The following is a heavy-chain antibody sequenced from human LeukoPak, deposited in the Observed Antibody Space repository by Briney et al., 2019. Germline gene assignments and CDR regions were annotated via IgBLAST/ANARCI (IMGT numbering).Heavy chain of an antibody. D-gene: IGHD3-22*01. CDR2: IYHSGST. CDR1: GGSISSSDW. Sequence: SETLSLTCAVSGGSISSSDWWSWVRQPPGKGLEWIGEIYHSGSTNYNPSLKSHVTISIDKSKNQFFLKLSSVTVADTAVYYCARGDSSGYPDYWGQGTLVTVSS. J-gene: IGHJ4*02. V-gene: IGHV4-4*02. CDR3: ARGDSSGYPDY.